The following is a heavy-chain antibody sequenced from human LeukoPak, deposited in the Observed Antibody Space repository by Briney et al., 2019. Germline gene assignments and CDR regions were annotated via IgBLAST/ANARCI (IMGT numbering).Heavy chain of an antibody. CDR2: INHSGST. Sequence: SETLSLTCAVYGGSFSGYYWSWIRQPPGKGLEWIGEINHSGSTNYNPSLKSRVTISVDTSKNQFSLKLSSVTAADTAVYYCARKRIAAAGCGWFDPWGQGTLVTVSS. CDR1: GGSFSGYY. D-gene: IGHD6-13*01. CDR3: ARKRIAAAGCGWFDP. V-gene: IGHV4-34*01. J-gene: IGHJ5*02.